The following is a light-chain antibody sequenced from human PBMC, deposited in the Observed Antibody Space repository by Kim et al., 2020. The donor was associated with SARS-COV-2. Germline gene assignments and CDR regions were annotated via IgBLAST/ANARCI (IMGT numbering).Light chain of an antibody. CDR2: WAS. CDR3: QQYYSTPPS. Sequence: DIVMTQSPDSLAVSLGERATLNCKSSQTVLYNSNNKNYLAWYQQKPGQAPKLLIYWASIRESGVSDRFSGSGSETDFTLTISSLQAEDVAVYYCQQYYSTPPSFGLGTKLEIK. V-gene: IGKV4-1*01. CDR1: QTVLYNSNNKNY. J-gene: IGKJ2*03.